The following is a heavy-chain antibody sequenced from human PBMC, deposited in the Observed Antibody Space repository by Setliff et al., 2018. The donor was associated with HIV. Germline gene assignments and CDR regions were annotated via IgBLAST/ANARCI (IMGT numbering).Heavy chain of an antibody. Sequence: ASVKVSCKASVGAFISHTFTWVRQAPGQGLEWMGRIIPILGIPNYAQNFQGRLTISADKSTRTAYLELSSLRSDDSAVYFCAKEQEIGSYLDPWGQGTLVTVSS. V-gene: IGHV1-69*04. D-gene: IGHD2-2*02. CDR1: VGAFISHT. J-gene: IGHJ5*02. CDR2: IIPILGIP. CDR3: AKEQEIGSYLDP.